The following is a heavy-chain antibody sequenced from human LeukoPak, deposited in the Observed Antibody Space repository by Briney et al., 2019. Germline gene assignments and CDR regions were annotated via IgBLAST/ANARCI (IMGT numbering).Heavy chain of an antibody. CDR1: GFTFSSYA. Sequence: GGTLRLSCAASGFTFSSYAMSWVRQAPGKGLEWVSAISGSGGGTYYADSVKDRFTISRDYSNNTLYLQMNSLKTEDTAVYYCTTARGSDLQYFQHWGQGTLVTVSS. D-gene: IGHD1-26*01. CDR3: TTARGSDLQYFQH. V-gene: IGHV3-23*01. CDR2: ISGSGGGT. J-gene: IGHJ1*01.